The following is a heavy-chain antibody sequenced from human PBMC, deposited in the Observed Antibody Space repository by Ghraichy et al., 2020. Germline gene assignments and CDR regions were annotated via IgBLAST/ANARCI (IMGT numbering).Heavy chain of an antibody. Sequence: GGSLRLSCAASGFTFSDAWMSWVRQTPGKGLEWAGRIKSKAEGGTTDYAAPVRDRFTISRDDSKNTLYLQMNSLTTEDTAVYYCATYGAARKFDYWGQGTLVTVSS. V-gene: IGHV3-15*05. CDR2: IKSKAEGGTT. D-gene: IGHD1-14*01. CDR1: GFTFSDAW. CDR3: ATYGAARKFDY. J-gene: IGHJ4*02.